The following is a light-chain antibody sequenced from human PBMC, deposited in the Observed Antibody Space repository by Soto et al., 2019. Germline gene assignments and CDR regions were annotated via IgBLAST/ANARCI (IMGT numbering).Light chain of an antibody. Sequence: QSALTQPASVSGSPGQSITISCTGTSSDVGGYNYVSWYQQHPGKAPKLMISEVSNRPSGVSNRFSGSKSGNTASLTISGLQAEDEADYYCSSYTSSSTSYVFGTGTKLTVL. CDR1: SSDVGGYNY. CDR3: SSYTSSSTSYV. V-gene: IGLV2-14*01. J-gene: IGLJ1*01. CDR2: EVS.